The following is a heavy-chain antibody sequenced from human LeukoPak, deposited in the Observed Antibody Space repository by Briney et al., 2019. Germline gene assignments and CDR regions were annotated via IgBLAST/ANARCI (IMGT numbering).Heavy chain of an antibody. D-gene: IGHD1-26*01. V-gene: IGHV5-51*01. J-gene: IGHJ6*02. CDR3: ARLRWELPNYYYYYGMDV. CDR2: IYPGDSDT. CDR1: GHSFTSYW. Sequence: PGGSLRLSCKGSGHSFTSYWIGWVRQMPGKGLEWMGIIYPGDSDTRYSPSFQGQVTISADKSISTAYLQWSSLKASDTAMYYCARLRWELPNYYYYYGMDVWGQGTTVTVSS.